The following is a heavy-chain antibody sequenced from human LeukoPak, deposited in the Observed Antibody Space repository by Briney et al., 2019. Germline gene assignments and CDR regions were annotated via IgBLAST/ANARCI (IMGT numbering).Heavy chain of an antibody. CDR3: AKDKLYSSGWETFDY. D-gene: IGHD6-19*01. V-gene: IGHV3-43*02. CDR1: GFTFDDYA. Sequence: GGSLRLSCAASGFTFDDYAMHWGCEAPGKGLGWVSLISGDGGSTYYADSVKGRFTISRDNSKTSLYLQMNSLRTEDTALYYCAKDKLYSSGWETFDYWGQGTLVTVSS. J-gene: IGHJ4*02. CDR2: ISGDGGST.